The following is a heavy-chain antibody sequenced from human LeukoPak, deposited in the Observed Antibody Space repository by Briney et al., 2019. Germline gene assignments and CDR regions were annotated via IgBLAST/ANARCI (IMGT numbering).Heavy chain of an antibody. J-gene: IGHJ5*02. V-gene: IGHV4-39*01. Sequence: TSETLSLTCTVSSASINSTNFYWGWIRQPPGKGLESIGSIYYTGSTYSNPSLNSRVTISVDTSKNQFSLKLSSVTAADTAVYYCARQGTMTRGGYWLDPWGQGTLVTVSS. CDR1: SASINSTNFY. D-gene: IGHD3-10*01. CDR2: IYYTGST. CDR3: ARQGTMTRGGYWLDP.